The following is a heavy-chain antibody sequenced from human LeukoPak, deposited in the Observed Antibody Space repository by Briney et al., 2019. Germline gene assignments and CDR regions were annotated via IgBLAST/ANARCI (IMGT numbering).Heavy chain of an antibody. D-gene: IGHD3-22*01. CDR2: ISAYNGNT. CDR1: GYTFTSYG. J-gene: IGHJ3*02. V-gene: IGHV1-18*01. CDR3: ARTPIVVVITTFIGAFDI. Sequence: ASVKVSCKASGYTFTSYGISWVRQAPGQGLEWMGWISAYNGNTNYAQKLQGRVTMTAETSTSTAYMELRSLRSEDTAVYYCARTPIVVVITTFIGAFDIWGQGTTVTVSS.